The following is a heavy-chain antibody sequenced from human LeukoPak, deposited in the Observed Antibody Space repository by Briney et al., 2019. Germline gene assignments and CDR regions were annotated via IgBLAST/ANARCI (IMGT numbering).Heavy chain of an antibody. CDR2: IYTSGST. Sequence: SQTLSLTCTVSGGSISSGSYYWTWIRQPAGRGLEWIGHIYTSGSTNYNPSLKSRVTMSVDTSKNQFSLKLSSVTAADTAVYYCARGSSATYDILTGHAIIDYWGQGTLVTVSS. CDR3: ARGSSATYDILTGHAIIDY. V-gene: IGHV4-61*09. D-gene: IGHD3-9*01. CDR1: GGSISSGSYY. J-gene: IGHJ4*02.